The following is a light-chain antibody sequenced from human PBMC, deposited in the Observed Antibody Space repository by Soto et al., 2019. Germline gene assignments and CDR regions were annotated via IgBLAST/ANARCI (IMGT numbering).Light chain of an antibody. J-gene: IGLJ1*01. V-gene: IGLV2-14*01. CDR3: SSYTSRSTLV. CDR2: EVT. CDR1: SSDVGGYNY. Sequence: QSVLTQAAAVSGSPGQSITISCTGTSSDVGGYNYVSWYQQHPGKAPKLMIYEVTNRPSGVSNRFSGSKSGNTASLTISGLQAEDEADYYCSSYTSRSTLVFATGTKVTVL.